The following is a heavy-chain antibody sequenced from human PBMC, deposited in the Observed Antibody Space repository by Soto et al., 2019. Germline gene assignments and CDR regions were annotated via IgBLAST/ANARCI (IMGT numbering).Heavy chain of an antibody. CDR1: GLTFSNYW. CDR2: INQDVSES. D-gene: IGHD2-2*01. Sequence: EVQLVESGGGLVQPGGSLRLSCVVSGLTFSNYWMSWVRQAPGKGLEWVANINQDVSESYYVDSVKGRFTISRDNAKNSLYLQMTSLRAEDTAVYYCARPARECSSPGCANWGQGTLVTVSS. V-gene: IGHV3-7*01. CDR3: ARPARECSSPGCAN. J-gene: IGHJ4*02.